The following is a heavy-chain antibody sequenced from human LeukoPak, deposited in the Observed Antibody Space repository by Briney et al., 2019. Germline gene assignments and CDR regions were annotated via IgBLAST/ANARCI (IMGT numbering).Heavy chain of an antibody. J-gene: IGHJ4*02. Sequence: TSETLSLTCAVYGGSFNGYYWSWVRQPPGKGLEWIGEINHSGSTNYNPSLKSRVTISVDKPKNQFSLTLSSVTAADTAVYYCARGAYYDKVWGSYRYSPLDYWGQGTLVTVSS. CDR1: GGSFNGYY. D-gene: IGHD3-16*02. CDR2: INHSGST. V-gene: IGHV4-34*01. CDR3: ARGAYYDKVWGSYRYSPLDY.